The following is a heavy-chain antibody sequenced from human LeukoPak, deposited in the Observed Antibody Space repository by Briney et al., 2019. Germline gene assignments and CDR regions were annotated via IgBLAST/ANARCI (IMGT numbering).Heavy chain of an antibody. CDR2: IYNGGTT. V-gene: IGHV3-53*01. CDR3: ARGGYSYGSQYYFDY. CDR1: GFTVSRNY. Sequence: GGSLRLSCAASGFTVSRNYMSWVRQAPGRGLEWVSVIYNGGTTYYADSVKGRFTISRDISKNTLYLQINSLTAEDTAVYFCARGGYSYGSQYYFDYWGQGTLVTVFS. J-gene: IGHJ4*02. D-gene: IGHD3-16*02.